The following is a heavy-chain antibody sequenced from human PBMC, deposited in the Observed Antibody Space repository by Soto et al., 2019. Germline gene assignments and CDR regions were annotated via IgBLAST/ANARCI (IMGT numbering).Heavy chain of an antibody. D-gene: IGHD3-3*01. CDR3: ARDGALRHLYYYYGMDV. V-gene: IGHV1-69*06. J-gene: IGHJ6*02. CDR1: GGTFSSYA. Sequence: QVQLVQSGAEVKKPGSSVKVSCKASGGTFSSYAISWVRQAPGQGLEWMGGTIPIFGTANYAQKFQGRVTITADKSTSTAYMELSSLRSEDTAAYYCARDGALRHLYYYYGMDVWGQGTTVTVSS. CDR2: TIPIFGTA.